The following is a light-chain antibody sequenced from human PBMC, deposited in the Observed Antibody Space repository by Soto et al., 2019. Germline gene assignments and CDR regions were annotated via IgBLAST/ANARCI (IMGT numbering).Light chain of an antibody. V-gene: IGKV1-5*03. CDR3: QQYDAYPLT. Sequence: DIPLTQSPSTLSASVGDRVTITCRASQSINSWLAWYQQKPGKAPKLLVYKASSLEIGVPSRFSGSGSGTEFTLTISTLQPDDFATYYCQQYDAYPLTFGGGTKVEI. J-gene: IGKJ4*01. CDR2: KAS. CDR1: QSINSW.